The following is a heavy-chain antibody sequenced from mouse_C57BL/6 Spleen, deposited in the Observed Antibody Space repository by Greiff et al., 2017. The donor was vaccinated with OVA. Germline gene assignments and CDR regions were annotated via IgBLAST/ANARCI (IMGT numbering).Heavy chain of an antibody. Sequence: VQLQQSGPELVKPGASVKISCKASGYSFTGYYMHWVKQSSEKSLEWIGEINPSTGGTSYNQKFKGKATLTVDKSSSTAYMQLKSLTSEDSAVYYCAREDNYYGSSYRAMDYWGQGTSVTVSS. D-gene: IGHD1-1*01. CDR2: INPSTGGT. J-gene: IGHJ4*01. CDR3: AREDNYYGSSYRAMDY. CDR1: GYSFTGYY. V-gene: IGHV1-43*01.